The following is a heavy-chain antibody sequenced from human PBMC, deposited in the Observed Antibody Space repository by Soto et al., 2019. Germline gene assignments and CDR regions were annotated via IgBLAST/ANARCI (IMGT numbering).Heavy chain of an antibody. V-gene: IGHV1-8*01. Sequence: ASVKVSCKASGYTFTSYDINWVRQATGQGLEWMGWMNPNSGSTGYAQKFQGRVTMTRNTSISTAYMELSSLRSEDTAVYYCARGAISTVTYDDAFDIWGQGTMVTVSS. CDR3: ARGAISTVTYDDAFDI. CDR1: GYTFTSYD. CDR2: MNPNSGST. J-gene: IGHJ3*02. D-gene: IGHD4-17*01.